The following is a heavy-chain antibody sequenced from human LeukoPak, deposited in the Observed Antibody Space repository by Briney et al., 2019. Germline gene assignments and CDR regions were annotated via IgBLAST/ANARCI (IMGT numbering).Heavy chain of an antibody. CDR3: AREGDFSYYDSSGYYY. CDR1: GYTFTSYG. CDR2: ISAYNGNT. D-gene: IGHD3-22*01. V-gene: IGHV1-18*01. Sequence: ASVKVSCKASGYTFTSYGISWVRQAPGQGLEWMGWISAYNGNTNYAQKLQGRVTMTTDTSTSTAYMELRSLRSDVTAVYYCAREGDFSYYDSSGYYYWGQGTLVTVSS. J-gene: IGHJ4*02.